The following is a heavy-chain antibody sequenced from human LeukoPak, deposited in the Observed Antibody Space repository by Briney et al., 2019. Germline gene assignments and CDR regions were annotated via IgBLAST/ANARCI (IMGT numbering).Heavy chain of an antibody. CDR2: INHSGST. D-gene: IGHD4-17*01. V-gene: IGHV4-34*01. CDR3: ARLPGDYAS. CDR1: GGSFSGYY. Sequence: SETLSLTCAVYGGSFSGYYWSWIRQPPGKGLEWIGEINHSGSTNYNPSLKSRVTISVDTSKNQFSLKLSSVTAADTAVYYCARLPGDYASWGQGTLVTVSS. J-gene: IGHJ4*02.